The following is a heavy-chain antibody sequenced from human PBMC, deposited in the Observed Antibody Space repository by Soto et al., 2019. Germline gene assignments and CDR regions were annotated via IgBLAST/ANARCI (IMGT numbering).Heavy chain of an antibody. J-gene: IGHJ5*02. D-gene: IGHD6-13*01. Sequence: ASVKVSCKASGYTFTSYAMHWVRQAPGQRLEWMGWINAGNGNTKYSQKFRGRVTITRDTSASTAYMELSSLRSEDTAVYYCARDAESSSWYLQTYSWLDPWGKGTLVTVSS. CDR3: ARDAESSSWYLQTYSWLDP. CDR2: INAGNGNT. V-gene: IGHV1-3*01. CDR1: GYTFTSYA.